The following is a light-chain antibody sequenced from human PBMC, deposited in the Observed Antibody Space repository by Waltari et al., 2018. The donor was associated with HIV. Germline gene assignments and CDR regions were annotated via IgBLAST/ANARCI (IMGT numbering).Light chain of an antibody. CDR2: LGS. CDR1: QSLLHSNGYNY. J-gene: IGKJ1*01. CDR3: MQALQTPT. V-gene: IGKV2-28*01. Sequence: DIVMTQSPLSLPDTPGEPASISCRSSQSLLHSNGYNYLDWYLQKPGQSPQLLIYLGSYRASGVPDRFSGSGSGTDFTLKISRVEAEDVGVYYCMQALQTPTFGQGTKVEIK.